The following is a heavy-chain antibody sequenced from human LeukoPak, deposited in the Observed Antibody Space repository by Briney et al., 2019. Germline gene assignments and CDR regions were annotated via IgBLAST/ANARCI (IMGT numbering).Heavy chain of an antibody. V-gene: IGHV4-4*02. CDR1: GGSISSSNW. D-gene: IGHD6-13*01. J-gene: IGHJ6*03. CDR3: ARDRAVAAAGYYYMDV. Sequence: PSETLSLTCAVSGGSISSSNWWSWVRQPPGKGLEWIGEIYHSGSTNYNPSLKSRVTISVDKSKNQFSLKLSSVTAADTAVYYCARDRAVAAAGYYYMDVWGKGTTVTVSS. CDR2: IYHSGST.